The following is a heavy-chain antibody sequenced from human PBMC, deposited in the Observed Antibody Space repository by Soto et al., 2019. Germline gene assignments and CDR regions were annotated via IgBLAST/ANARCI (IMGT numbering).Heavy chain of an antibody. V-gene: IGHV2-5*02. D-gene: IGHD6-19*01. CDR2: IYWDDDE. CDR3: VHRAVNGDAWFDP. CDR1: GFSLSTSGVG. J-gene: IGHJ5*02. Sequence: QITLEESGPPLVKPTQTLTLTCTFSGFSLSTSGVGVGWIRQPPGKALEWLALIYWDDDERFSPSLKSRLSITKDTSKNQVALTMTDVDPMDTGTYYCVHRAVNGDAWFDPWGQGTLVTVSS.